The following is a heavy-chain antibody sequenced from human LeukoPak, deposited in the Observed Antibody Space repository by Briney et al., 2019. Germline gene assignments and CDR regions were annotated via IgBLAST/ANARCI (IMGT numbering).Heavy chain of an antibody. D-gene: IGHD3-3*01. J-gene: IGHJ6*02. CDR1: GFTFSSYA. Sequence: GRSLRLSCAASGFTFSSYAMHWVRQAPGKGLEWVAVISYDGSNKYYADSVKGRFTISRDNSKNTLYLQMNSLRAEDTAVYYCARDDHDFWSGYSGYYYYGMDVWGQGTTVTVSS. CDR3: ARDDHDFWSGYSGYYYYGMDV. CDR2: ISYDGSNK. V-gene: IGHV3-30-3*01.